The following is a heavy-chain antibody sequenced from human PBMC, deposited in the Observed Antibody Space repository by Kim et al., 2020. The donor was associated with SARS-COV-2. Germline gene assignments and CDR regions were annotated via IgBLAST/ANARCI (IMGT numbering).Heavy chain of an antibody. CDR3: AKEHASTGWRTFDY. J-gene: IGHJ4*02. Sequence: GGSLRLSCAASGFTMSRFAMSWVRQAPGNGLEWVASFTNTGDTNYADYAQGRLTITSDDATNNLYLQMNHLRVEETARYYCAKEHASTGWRTFDYWGE. CDR1: GFTMSRFA. D-gene: IGHD6-19*01. CDR2: FTNTGDT. V-gene: IGHV3-23*05.